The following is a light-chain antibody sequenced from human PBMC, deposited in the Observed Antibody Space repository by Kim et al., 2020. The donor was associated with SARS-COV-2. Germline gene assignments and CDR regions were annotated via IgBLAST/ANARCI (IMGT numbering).Light chain of an antibody. CDR1: NIGSKN. J-gene: IGLJ3*02. Sequence: VSVALGQTARITCGGNNIGSKNVHGYQQKPGKAPVLVIYRDSNRPSGIPERFSGSNSGNTATLTISRAQAGDEADYYCQVWDSSTVFGGGTKLTVL. CDR2: RDS. CDR3: QVWDSSTV. V-gene: IGLV3-9*01.